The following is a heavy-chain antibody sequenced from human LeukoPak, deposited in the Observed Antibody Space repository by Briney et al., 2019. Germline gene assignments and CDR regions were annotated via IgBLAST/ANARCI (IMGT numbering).Heavy chain of an antibody. CDR3: ARLNMIATAGTEYFDY. Sequence: SETLSLTCTVSGGSISSYYWSWIRQPPGKGLEWIGYIYYSGSTNYNPSLKSRVTISVDTSKNQFSLKLSSVTAADTAVYYCARLNMIATAGTEYFDYWGQGTLVTVSS. CDR1: GGSISSYY. CDR2: IYYSGST. D-gene: IGHD6-13*01. J-gene: IGHJ4*02. V-gene: IGHV4-59*08.